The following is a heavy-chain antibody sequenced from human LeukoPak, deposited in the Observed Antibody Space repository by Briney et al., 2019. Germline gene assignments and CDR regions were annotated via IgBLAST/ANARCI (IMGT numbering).Heavy chain of an antibody. D-gene: IGHD2-2*01. CDR2: IKQDGSEK. Sequence: PGGSLRLSCAASGFTFSSYWMSWVRQAPGKGLEWVANIKQDGSEKYYVDSVKGRFTISRDNAKNSLYLQMNSLRAEDTAVYYCARGGGDIVVVPPRFDPWGQGTLVTVSS. J-gene: IGHJ5*02. CDR1: GFTFSSYW. CDR3: ARGGGDIVVVPPRFDP. V-gene: IGHV3-7*01.